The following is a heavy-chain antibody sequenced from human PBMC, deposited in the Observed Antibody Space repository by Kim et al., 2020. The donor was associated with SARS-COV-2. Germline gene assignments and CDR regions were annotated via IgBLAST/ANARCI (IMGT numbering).Heavy chain of an antibody. J-gene: IGHJ3*02. CDR3: ARDAPADI. D-gene: IGHD2-2*01. Sequence: SGGTYSNPSLKSRVTISVDTSKNQFSLKLSSVTAADTAVYYCARDAPADIWGQGTMVTVSS. V-gene: IGHV4-31*02. CDR2: SGGT.